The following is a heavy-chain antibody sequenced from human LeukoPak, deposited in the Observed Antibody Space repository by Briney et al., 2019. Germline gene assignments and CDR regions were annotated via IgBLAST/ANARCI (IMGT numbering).Heavy chain of an antibody. V-gene: IGHV4-39*02. CDR2: IYYSGST. CDR1: GGSISSSSYY. D-gene: IGHD2-15*01. Sequence: PSETLSLTCTVSGGSISSSSYYWGWIRQPPGKGLEWIGSIYYSGSTYYNPSLKSRVTISVDTSKNQFSLKLSSVTAADTAVYYCAREGWFRILGPRERGGRHPERLWALDVWSQGTTVTVSS. J-gene: IGHJ6*02. CDR3: AREGWFRILGPRERGGRHPERLWALDV.